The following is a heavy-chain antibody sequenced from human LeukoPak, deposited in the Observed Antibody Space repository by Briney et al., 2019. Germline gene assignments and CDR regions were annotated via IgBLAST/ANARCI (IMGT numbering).Heavy chain of an antibody. D-gene: IGHD1-1*01. J-gene: IGHJ3*02. Sequence: NPSETLSLTCTVSGGSISSYYWSWIRQPPGKGLEWIGYIYYSGSTNYNPSLKSRVTISVDTSKNQFSLKLSSVTAADTAVYYCARLGQQERDDAFDIWGQGTMVTVSS. CDR1: GGSISSYY. CDR2: IYYSGST. CDR3: ARLGQQERDDAFDI. V-gene: IGHV4-59*08.